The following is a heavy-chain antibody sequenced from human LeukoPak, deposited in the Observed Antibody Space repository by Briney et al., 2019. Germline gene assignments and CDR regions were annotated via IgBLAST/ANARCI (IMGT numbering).Heavy chain of an antibody. Sequence: ASVRVSCKASGYTFTSYYMHWVRQAPGQGLEWMGIINPSGGSTSHAQKFQGRVTMTRDMSTSTVYMELTRLRSEDTAVYFCARDPMTTVVTPGGWFDPWGQGTLVTVSS. CDR3: ARDPMTTVVTPGGWFDP. D-gene: IGHD4-23*01. V-gene: IGHV1-46*01. CDR1: GYTFTSYY. CDR2: INPSGGST. J-gene: IGHJ5*02.